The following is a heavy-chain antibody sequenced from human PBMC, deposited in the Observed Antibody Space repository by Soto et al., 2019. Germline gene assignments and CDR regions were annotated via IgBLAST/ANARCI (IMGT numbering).Heavy chain of an antibody. CDR2: INHSGST. CDR3: ARGPKKLIY. CDR1: GGSFSGYY. D-gene: IGHD1-1*01. V-gene: IGHV4-34*01. Sequence: SETLSLTCAVSGGSFSGYYWTWIRQPPGKGLEWIGEINHSGSTNYNPSLKSRVTISIDTSKNQFSLNVSSVTAADTAVYYYARGPKKLIYWGQGTLVTVSS. J-gene: IGHJ4*02.